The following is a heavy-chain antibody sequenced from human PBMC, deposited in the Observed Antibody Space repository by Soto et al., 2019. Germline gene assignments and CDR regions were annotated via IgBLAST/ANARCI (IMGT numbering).Heavy chain of an antibody. CDR2: IYYSGTT. CDR3: ARRESQGPIDY. Sequence: QVQLQESGPGLVKPSDTLSLTCAVSGYSISSSNWWGWIRQPPGKGLEWIGYIYYSGTTYYNPSLKSRVTMSVDTYKNQSSLKLTSVTAVDTAVYYCARRESQGPIDYWGQGTLVTVSS. V-gene: IGHV4-28*01. CDR1: GYSISSSNW. J-gene: IGHJ4*02. D-gene: IGHD1-26*01.